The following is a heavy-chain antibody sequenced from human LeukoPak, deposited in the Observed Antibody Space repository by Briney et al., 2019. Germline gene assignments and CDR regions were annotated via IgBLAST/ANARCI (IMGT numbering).Heavy chain of an antibody. V-gene: IGHV4-39*01. Sequence: SETLSLTCSLSGDSISRSDSYWDWIRQAPGKGLEWIGTIYYSGRPYYSPTLKSRVTMSVNRSNNQFSLNLRSVTAADTAVYYCARRRYYDGSGYLEWGQGTLLSVSS. CDR3: ARRRYYDGSGYLE. CDR1: GDSISRSDSY. J-gene: IGHJ1*01. CDR2: IYYSGRP. D-gene: IGHD3-22*01.